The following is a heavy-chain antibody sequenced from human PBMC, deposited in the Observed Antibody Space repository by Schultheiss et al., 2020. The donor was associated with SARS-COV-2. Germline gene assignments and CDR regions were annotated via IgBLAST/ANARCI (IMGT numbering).Heavy chain of an antibody. V-gene: IGHV3-23*01. CDR3: AKRGPSNYYSMDV. CDR2: ISGRGSDT. J-gene: IGHJ6*02. D-gene: IGHD3-10*01. Sequence: GESLKISCAASGFTFSSYAMSWVRQAPGKGLEWVSAISGRGSDTYYADSVKGRFTISRDNSEETLYLQMNSLRAEDTAVYYCAKRGPSNYYSMDVWGQGTAVTVSS. CDR1: GFTFSSYA.